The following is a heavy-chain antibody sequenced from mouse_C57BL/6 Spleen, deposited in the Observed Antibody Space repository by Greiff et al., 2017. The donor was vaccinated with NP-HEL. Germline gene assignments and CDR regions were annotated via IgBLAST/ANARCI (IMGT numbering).Heavy chain of an antibody. CDR3: TRYYSNYPYAMDY. J-gene: IGHJ4*01. V-gene: IGHV1-15*01. D-gene: IGHD2-5*01. CDR1: GYTFTDYE. CDR2: IDPETGGT. Sequence: LVESGAELVRPGASVTLSCKASGYTFTDYEMHWVKQTPVHGLEWIGAIDPETGGTAYNQKFKGKAILTADKSSSTAYMELRSLTSEDSAVYYCTRYYSNYPYAMDYWGQGTSVTVSS.